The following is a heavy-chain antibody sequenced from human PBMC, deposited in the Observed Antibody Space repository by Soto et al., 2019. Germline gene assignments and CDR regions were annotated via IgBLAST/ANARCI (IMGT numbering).Heavy chain of an antibody. J-gene: IGHJ4*02. CDR2: IYYSGST. CDR3: ARGQLWLLY. V-gene: IGHV4-59*01. D-gene: IGHD5-18*01. Sequence: SETLSLTCTVSGGSISSYCWSWIRQPPGKGLEWIGYIYYSGSTNYNPSLKSRVTISVDTSKNQFSLKLSSVTAADTAVYYCARGQLWLLYWGQGTLVTVSS. CDR1: GGSISSYC.